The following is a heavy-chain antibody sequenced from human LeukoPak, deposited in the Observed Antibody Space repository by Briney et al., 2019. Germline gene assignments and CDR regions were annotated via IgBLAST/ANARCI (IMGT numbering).Heavy chain of an antibody. J-gene: IGHJ4*02. CDR3: ARQVDYGSGSFFDY. Sequence: SETLSLTCTVSGGSISSYYWSWIRQSPGKGLEWIGYNYYGGNTNYNPSLKRRVSISEDTSKNQFSLKLTSVTAADTAIYYCARQVDYGSGSFFDYWGQGTLVTVSS. CDR1: GGSISSYY. V-gene: IGHV4-59*08. CDR2: NYYGGNT. D-gene: IGHD3-10*01.